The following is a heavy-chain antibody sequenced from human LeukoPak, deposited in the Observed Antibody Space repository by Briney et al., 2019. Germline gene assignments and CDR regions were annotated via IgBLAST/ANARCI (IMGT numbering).Heavy chain of an antibody. Sequence: ASVKVSCKASGYTFTDYYMHWVRQAPGQGLEWMGWINPNSGGTNYAQKFQGRVTMTRDKSISTAYMELYSLRSDDTALYYCARDPPGVRYGRPIFDFWGRGTLVTVSS. CDR2: INPNSGGT. D-gene: IGHD2-8*01. CDR1: GYTFTDYY. V-gene: IGHV1-2*02. CDR3: ARDPPGVRYGRPIFDF. J-gene: IGHJ2*01.